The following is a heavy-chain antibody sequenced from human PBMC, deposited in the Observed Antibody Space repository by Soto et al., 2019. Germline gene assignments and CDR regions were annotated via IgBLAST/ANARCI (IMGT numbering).Heavy chain of an antibody. Sequence: GGSLRLSCAASGFTFSSYGMHWVRQAPGKGLEWVAVISYDGSNKYYADSVKGRFTISRDNSKNTLYLQMNSLRAEDTAVYYCAKDEMKAYSSSWYYYYYYGMDVWGQGTTVSVS. CDR1: GFTFSSYG. CDR3: AKDEMKAYSSSWYYYYYYGMDV. J-gene: IGHJ6*02. D-gene: IGHD6-13*01. V-gene: IGHV3-30*18. CDR2: ISYDGSNK.